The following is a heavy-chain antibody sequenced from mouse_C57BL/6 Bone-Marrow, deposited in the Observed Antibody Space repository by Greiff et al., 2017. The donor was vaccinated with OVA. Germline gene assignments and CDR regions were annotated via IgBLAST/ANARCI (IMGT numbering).Heavy chain of an antibody. CDR2: IHPNSGST. D-gene: IGHD2-3*01. V-gene: IGHV1-64*01. Sequence: VQLQQPGAELVKPGASVKLSCKASGYTFTSYWMHWVKQRPGQGLEWIGMIHPNSGSTNYNEKFKSKATLTVDKSSSTAYMQLSSLTSDDSAVYYCARFYDGYYYWYFDVWGTGTTVTVSS. CDR3: ARFYDGYYYWYFDV. CDR1: GYTFTSYW. J-gene: IGHJ1*03.